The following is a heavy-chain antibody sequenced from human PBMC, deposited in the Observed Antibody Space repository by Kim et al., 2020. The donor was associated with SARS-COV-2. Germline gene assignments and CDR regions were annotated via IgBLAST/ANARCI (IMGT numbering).Heavy chain of an antibody. J-gene: IGHJ4*02. D-gene: IGHD3-22*01. CDR2: ISGSGGTT. V-gene: IGHV3-23*01. Sequence: GGSLRLSCAASGFTFRKYAMTWVRQAPGKGLEWVSYISGSGGTTSYADSVKGRFTISRDNSRNTMYLEMNSLRAEDTAVYRCAPNPTNHYDSSGYDLGYWGQGTLVTVSS. CDR3: APNPTNHYDSSGYDLGY. CDR1: GFTFRKYA.